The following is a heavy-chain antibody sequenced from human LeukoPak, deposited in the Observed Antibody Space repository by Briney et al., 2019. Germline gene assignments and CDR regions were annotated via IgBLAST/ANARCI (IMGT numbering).Heavy chain of an antibody. J-gene: IGHJ4*02. CDR3: ASGGPRVAARRLDY. Sequence: GGSLRLSCAASGFTFSSYGMHWVRQAPGKGLEWVSSISSSSSYIYYADSVKGRFTISRDNAKNSLYLQMNSLRAEDTAVYYCASGGPRVAARRLDYWGQGTLVTVSS. CDR1: GFTFSSYG. CDR2: ISSSSSYI. V-gene: IGHV3-21*01. D-gene: IGHD6-6*01.